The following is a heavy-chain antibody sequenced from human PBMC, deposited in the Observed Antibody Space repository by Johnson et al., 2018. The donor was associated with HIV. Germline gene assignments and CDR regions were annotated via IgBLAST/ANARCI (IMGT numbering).Heavy chain of an antibody. Sequence: VQLVESGGGVVQPGGSLRLSCAASGFTVSSNYMSWVRQAPGKGLEWVSVIYSGGSTYYADSVQGRFPISRENSKNTLYLQMNSLRTADTAVYYCARLTGQQLVPRGGAFDIWGQGTMVIVSS. V-gene: IGHV3-66*02. CDR3: ARLTGQQLVPRGGAFDI. J-gene: IGHJ3*02. CDR2: IYSGGST. D-gene: IGHD6-13*01. CDR1: GFTVSSNY.